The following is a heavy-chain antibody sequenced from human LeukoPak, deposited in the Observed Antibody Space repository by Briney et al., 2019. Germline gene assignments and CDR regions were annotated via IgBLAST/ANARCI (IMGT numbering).Heavy chain of an antibody. D-gene: IGHD6-19*01. Sequence: AETLSLTCTVSGVSISSSSYYWGWIRQPPGKGLEWIGSIYYSGSTYYNPSLKSRVTISVDTSKNLFSLKLSSVTAADTAVYYCARDWQWLLFDYWGQGAVVTVSS. CDR2: IYYSGST. V-gene: IGHV4-39*07. CDR1: GVSISSSSYY. J-gene: IGHJ4*02. CDR3: ARDWQWLLFDY.